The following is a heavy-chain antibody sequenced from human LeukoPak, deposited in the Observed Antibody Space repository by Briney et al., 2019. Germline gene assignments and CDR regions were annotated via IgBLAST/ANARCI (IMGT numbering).Heavy chain of an antibody. CDR3: ARDWGAYYDILTGYSD. J-gene: IGHJ4*02. D-gene: IGHD3-9*01. CDR1: GFTFSDYY. V-gene: IGHV3-11*01. CDR2: ISSSNTI. Sequence: PGGSLRLSCAASGFTFSDYYMSWIRQAPGKGLEWVSYISSSNTIYYSDSVRGRFTISRDNAKNSLYLQMNSLRAEDTAVYYCARDWGAYYDILTGYSDWGQGTLVTVSS.